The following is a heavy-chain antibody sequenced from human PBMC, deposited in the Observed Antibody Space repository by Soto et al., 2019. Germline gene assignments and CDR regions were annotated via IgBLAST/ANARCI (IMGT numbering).Heavy chain of an antibody. Sequence: QVQLVESGGGVVQSGRSLRLSCAASGFTFSSYAMHWVRQAPGKGLEWVAVISYDGSNKYYADSVKGRFTISRDNSKNTLYLQMNSLRAEDTAVYYCARSPWAELIAAAGTGANWFDPWGQGTLVTVSS. J-gene: IGHJ5*02. CDR1: GFTFSSYA. CDR2: ISYDGSNK. V-gene: IGHV3-30-3*01. CDR3: ARSPWAELIAAAGTGANWFDP. D-gene: IGHD6-13*01.